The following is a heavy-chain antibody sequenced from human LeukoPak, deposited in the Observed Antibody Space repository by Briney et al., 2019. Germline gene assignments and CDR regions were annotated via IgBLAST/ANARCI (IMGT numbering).Heavy chain of an antibody. CDR3: ARGLPNYYDSSGYYWDY. CDR2: ISGSGGST. Sequence: GGSLRLSCAASGFTFSSYAMSWVRQAPGKGLEWVSAISGSGGSTYYADSVKGRFTISRDNAKNSLYLQMNSLRAEDTAVYYCARGLPNYYDSSGYYWDYWGQGTLVTVSS. V-gene: IGHV3-23*01. J-gene: IGHJ4*02. D-gene: IGHD3-22*01. CDR1: GFTFSSYA.